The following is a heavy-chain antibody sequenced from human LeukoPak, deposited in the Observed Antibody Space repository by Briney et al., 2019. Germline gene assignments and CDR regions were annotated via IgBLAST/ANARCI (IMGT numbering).Heavy chain of an antibody. J-gene: IGHJ4*02. D-gene: IGHD3-10*01. V-gene: IGHV3-74*01. CDR3: ARDLAMALWFGDR. Sequence: PGGSLRLSCAASGFTFSSYSMNWVRQAPGKGLVWVSRINSDGGSTSYADSVKGRFTISRDNAKNTLYLQMNSLRAEDTAVYYCARDLAMALWFGDRRGQGTLDTVSS. CDR2: INSDGGST. CDR1: GFTFSSYS.